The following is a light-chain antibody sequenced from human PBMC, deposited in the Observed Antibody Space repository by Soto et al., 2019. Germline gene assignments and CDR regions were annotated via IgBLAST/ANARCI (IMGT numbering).Light chain of an antibody. CDR3: QAWDSTTVV. V-gene: IGLV3-1*01. CDR2: QDN. CDR1: KLGDKY. J-gene: IGLJ2*01. Sequence: SYELTQPPSVSVSPGQTASITCSGDKLGDKYACWYQQKPGQSPVLVIYQDNKRPSGIPERFSGSNSGNTATLTISGTQALDVADYYCQAWDSTTVVFGGGTNVTVL.